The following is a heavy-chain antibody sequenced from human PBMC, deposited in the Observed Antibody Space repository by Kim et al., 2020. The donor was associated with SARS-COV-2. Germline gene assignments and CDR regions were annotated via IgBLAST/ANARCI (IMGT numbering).Heavy chain of an antibody. Sequence: ASVKVSCKASGYTFTGYYMHWVRQAPGQGLEWMGWINPNSGGTNYAQKFQGRVTMTRDTSISTAYMELSRLRSDDTAVYYCAADDSGGDYYYYGMDVWGQGTTVTVS. CDR2: INPNSGGT. J-gene: IGHJ6*02. V-gene: IGHV1-2*02. D-gene: IGHD1-1*01. CDR3: AADDSGGDYYYYGMDV. CDR1: GYTFTGYY.